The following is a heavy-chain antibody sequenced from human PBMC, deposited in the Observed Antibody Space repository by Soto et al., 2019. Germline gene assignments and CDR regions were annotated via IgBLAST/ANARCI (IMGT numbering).Heavy chain of an antibody. CDR1: GFTFSSYA. J-gene: IGHJ6*02. V-gene: IGHV3-30-3*01. CDR3: AGDVGYCSGGSCYGGHYYGMDV. D-gene: IGHD2-15*01. Sequence: QVQLVESGGGVVQPGRSLRLSCAASGFTFSSYAMHWVRQAPGKGLEWVAVISYDGSNKYYADSVKGRFTISRDNSKNTLYLQMNSLRAEDTAVYYCAGDVGYCSGGSCYGGHYYGMDVWGQGTTVTVSS. CDR2: ISYDGSNK.